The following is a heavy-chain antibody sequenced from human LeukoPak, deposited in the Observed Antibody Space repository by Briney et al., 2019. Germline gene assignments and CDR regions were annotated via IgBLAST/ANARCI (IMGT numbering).Heavy chain of an antibody. Sequence: GGSLGLSCAASGGTLNSDDMNWVRQAPGMGLEWVSYISSSSGTRYYADSVKGRFTISRDNAKNSLYLYMNSLRVDDTAVYYCASDDYNGGGSYWGQGILVTVSS. CDR1: GGTLNSDD. J-gene: IGHJ4*02. CDR3: ASDDYNGGGSY. CDR2: ISSSSGTR. V-gene: IGHV3-48*04. D-gene: IGHD3-22*01.